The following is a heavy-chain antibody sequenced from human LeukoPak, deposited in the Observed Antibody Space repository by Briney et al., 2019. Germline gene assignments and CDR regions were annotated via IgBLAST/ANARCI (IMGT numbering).Heavy chain of an antibody. J-gene: IGHJ5*02. CDR1: GGSISSYY. D-gene: IGHD1-1*01. CDR3: ARPVPSRLGWFDP. CDR2: IYYSDST. Sequence: SETLSLTCTVSGGSISSYYWSWIRPPPGKGLECIGYIYYSDSTNYNPSLKSRVTVSVDTSKNQFSLKLSSVTAADTAVYYCARPVPSRLGWFDPWGQGTLVTVSS. V-gene: IGHV4-59*01.